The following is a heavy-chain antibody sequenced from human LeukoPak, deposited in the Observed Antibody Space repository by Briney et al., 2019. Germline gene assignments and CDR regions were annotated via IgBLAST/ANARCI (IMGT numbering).Heavy chain of an antibody. CDR3: AGSTTGTTFYYGMDV. Sequence: SVKVSCKASGGTFSSYAISWVRQAPGQGLEWMGRIIPIFGIANYAQKFQGRVTITADKSTSTAYMELSSLRSEDTAVCYCAGSTTGTTFYYGMDVWGQGTTVTVSS. CDR1: GGTFSSYA. V-gene: IGHV1-69*04. D-gene: IGHD1-1*01. J-gene: IGHJ6*02. CDR2: IIPIFGIA.